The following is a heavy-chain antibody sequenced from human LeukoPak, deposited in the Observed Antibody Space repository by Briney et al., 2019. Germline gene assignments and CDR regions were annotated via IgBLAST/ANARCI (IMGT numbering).Heavy chain of an antibody. CDR1: GYTFTSYG. V-gene: IGHV1-18*01. CDR2: ISAYNGNT. D-gene: IGHD4-17*01. CDR3: ARMGSTVTTYYYYMDV. J-gene: IGHJ6*03. Sequence: ASVKVSCKASGYTFTSYGISWVLQAPGQGLEWMGWISAYNGNTNYAQKLQGRVTMTTDTSTSTAYMELRSLRSDDTAVYYCARMGSTVTTYYYYMDVWGKGTTVTVSS.